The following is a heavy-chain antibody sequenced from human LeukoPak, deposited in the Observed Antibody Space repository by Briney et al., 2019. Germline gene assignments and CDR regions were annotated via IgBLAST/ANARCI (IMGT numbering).Heavy chain of an antibody. CDR1: GFTFSSYS. J-gene: IGHJ2*01. Sequence: GGSLRLSCAASGFTFSSYSMNWVRQAPGKGLEWVSSISSSSSYIYYADSVKGRFTISRDNAKNSLYLQMNSLKTEDTAVYYCTRVEMATINWYFDLWGRGTLVTVSS. CDR2: ISSSSSYI. V-gene: IGHV3-21*03. D-gene: IGHD5-24*01. CDR3: TRVEMATINWYFDL.